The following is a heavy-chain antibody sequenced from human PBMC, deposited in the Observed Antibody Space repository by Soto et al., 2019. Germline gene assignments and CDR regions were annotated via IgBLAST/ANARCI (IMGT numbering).Heavy chain of an antibody. V-gene: IGHV3-21*01. J-gene: IGHJ4*02. CDR2: ISSSSSYI. CDR3: ARDLDFSGAEDY. Sequence: EVQLVESGGGLVKPGGSLRLSCAASGFTFSSYSMNWVRQAPGKGLEWVSSISSSSSYIYYADSVKGRFTISRDNAKNSLYLQMNSLRAEDTAVYYCARDLDFSGAEDYWGQGTLVTVSS. D-gene: IGHD2-15*01. CDR1: GFTFSSYS.